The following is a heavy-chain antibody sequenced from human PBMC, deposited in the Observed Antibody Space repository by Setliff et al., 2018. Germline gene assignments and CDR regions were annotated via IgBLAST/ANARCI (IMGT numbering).Heavy chain of an antibody. CDR3: ASPGRDNLDSPFGAFDI. CDR2: IHQRGRT. CDR1: GVSITSGHY. V-gene: IGHV4-38-2*01. Sequence: SETLSLTCGVSGVSITSGHYWGWIRQSPGKGLEWLATIHQRGRTYYNPSLNSRVTISLDTSKNHFSLKLRSVTAEDSAVYYCASPGRDNLDSPFGAFDIWGQGTKVTVSS. D-gene: IGHD3-3*01. J-gene: IGHJ3*02.